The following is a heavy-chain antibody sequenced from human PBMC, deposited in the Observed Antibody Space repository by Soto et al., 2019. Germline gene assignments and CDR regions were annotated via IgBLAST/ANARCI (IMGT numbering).Heavy chain of an antibody. CDR3: ARGLLLWFGELSRRGGYYYYMDV. D-gene: IGHD3-10*01. V-gene: IGHV4-34*01. CDR1: GGSFSGYY. J-gene: IGHJ6*03. Sequence: QVQLQQWGAGLLKPSETLSLTCAVYGGSFSGYYWSWIRQTPGKGLEWIGEINDSGSTNNNPALKSRVTILIDTPKNQFSLKLSSGTAAHTAVYYGARGLLLWFGELSRRGGYYYYMDVWGKGTTVTVSS. CDR2: INDSGST.